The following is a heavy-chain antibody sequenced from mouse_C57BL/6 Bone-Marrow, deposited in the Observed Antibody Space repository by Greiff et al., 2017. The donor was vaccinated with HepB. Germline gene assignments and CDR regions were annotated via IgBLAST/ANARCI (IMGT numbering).Heavy chain of an antibody. CDR2: IDPSDSYT. D-gene: IGHD2-2*01. J-gene: IGHJ4*01. CDR3: ARGAGYDGPYYAMDY. Sequence: QVQLQQPGAELVKPGASVKLSCKASGYTFTSYWMQWVKQRPGQGLEWIGEIDPSDSYTNYNQKFKGKATLTVDTSSNTAYMQLSSLTSEDSAVYYCARGAGYDGPYYAMDYWGQGTSVTVSS. CDR1: GYTFTSYW. V-gene: IGHV1-50*01.